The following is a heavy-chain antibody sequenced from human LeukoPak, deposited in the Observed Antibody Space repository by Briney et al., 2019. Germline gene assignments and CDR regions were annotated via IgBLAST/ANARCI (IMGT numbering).Heavy chain of an antibody. CDR1: GFTFSNYV. CDR3: AKGGYYGSGSYLGLGDYDY. V-gene: IGHV3-23*01. D-gene: IGHD3-10*01. J-gene: IGHJ4*02. CDR2: IRVDGGGT. Sequence: GGSLRLSCAASGFTFSNYVMSWVRQAPGKGLEWVSAIRVDGGGTFYADSVKGRFTISRDNSKNTLYLQMNSLRAEDTAVYYCAKGGYYGSGSYLGLGDYDYWGQGTLVTVSS.